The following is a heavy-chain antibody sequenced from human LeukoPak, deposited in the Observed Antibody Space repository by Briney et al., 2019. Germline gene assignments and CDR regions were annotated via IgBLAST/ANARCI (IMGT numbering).Heavy chain of an antibody. CDR3: ARTRYYYGSRSYGAPYYFDY. CDR1: GGSISSGSYY. D-gene: IGHD3-10*01. J-gene: IGHJ4*02. V-gene: IGHV4-61*02. CDR2: IYTSGST. Sequence: SETLSLTCTVSGGSISSGSYYWSWIRQPAGKGLEWIGRIYTSGSTNYNPSLKSRVTISVDTSKNQFSLKLSSVTAADTAVYYCARTRYYYGSRSYGAPYYFDYWGQGTLVTVSS.